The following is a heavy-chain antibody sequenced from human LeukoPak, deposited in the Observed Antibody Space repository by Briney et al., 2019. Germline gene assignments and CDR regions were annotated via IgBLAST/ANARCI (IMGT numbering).Heavy chain of an antibody. Sequence: PGRSLRLSCAASGFTFDDYAMHWVRQAPGKGLEWVSGISWNSGSIGYADSVKGRFTISRDNAKNSLYLQMNSLRAEDTAVYYCARDGPGGYCGGDCYNYWGQGTLVTVSS. D-gene: IGHD2-21*01. V-gene: IGHV3-9*01. CDR2: ISWNSGSI. CDR1: GFTFDDYA. CDR3: ARDGPGGYCGGDCYNY. J-gene: IGHJ4*02.